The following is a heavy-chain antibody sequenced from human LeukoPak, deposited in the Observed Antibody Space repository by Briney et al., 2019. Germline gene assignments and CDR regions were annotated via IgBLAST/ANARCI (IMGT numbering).Heavy chain of an antibody. V-gene: IGHV4-39*07. CDR3: ARARPLKVLSAFDI. D-gene: IGHD3-10*01. Sequence: SETLSLTCTVSGGSISTNDYYWGWIRQPPGKGLEWIGSINYSGTTYYNPSLKSRVTISVDTSKNQFSLKLSSVTAADTAVYYCARARPLKVLSAFDIWGQGTMVTVSS. J-gene: IGHJ3*02. CDR2: INYSGTT. CDR1: GGSISTNDYY.